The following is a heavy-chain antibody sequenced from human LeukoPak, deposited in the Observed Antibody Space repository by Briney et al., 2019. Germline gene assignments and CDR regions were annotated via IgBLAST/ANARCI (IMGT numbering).Heavy chain of an antibody. J-gene: IGHJ4*02. CDR1: GYTLTELS. V-gene: IGHV1-24*01. CDR3: AREGYCGGDCYNIDY. CDR2: FDPEDGET. Sequence: ASVKVSCKVSGYTLTELSMHWVRQAPGKGLEWMGGFDPEDGETIYAQKFQGRVTMARDTSTSTVYMELSSLRSEDTAVYYCAREGYCGGDCYNIDYWGQGTLVTVSS. D-gene: IGHD2-21*02.